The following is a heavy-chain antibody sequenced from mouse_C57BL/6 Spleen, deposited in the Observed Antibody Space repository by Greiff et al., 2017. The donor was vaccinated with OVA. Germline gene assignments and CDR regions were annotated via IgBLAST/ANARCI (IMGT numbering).Heavy chain of an antibody. V-gene: IGHV1-82*01. CDR2: IYPGDGDT. CDR1: GYAFSSSW. CDR3: ARRTTGFDY. J-gene: IGHJ2*01. D-gene: IGHD1-1*01. Sequence: QVQLQQSGPELVKPGASVKISCKASGYAFSSSWMHWVKQRPGKGLEWIGRIYPGDGDTNYNGKFKGKATLTADKSSSTAYMQLSSLTSEDSAVYFGARRTTGFDYWGQGTTLTVSS.